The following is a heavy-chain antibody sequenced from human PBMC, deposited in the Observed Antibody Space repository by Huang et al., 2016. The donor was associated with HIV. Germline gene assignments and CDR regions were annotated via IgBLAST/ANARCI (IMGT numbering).Heavy chain of an antibody. Sequence: VQLLESGGGLVQPGGSRSLSCAASGFTFSSYAMSWVRQAPGKGLEWVSTISGSGVRTYHADSVKGRFTTARDNSENMLYLQMHTLRAEDTAVYYCAKGEFVGESYFDQWGQGTLVTVS. J-gene: IGHJ4*02. CDR2: ISGSGVRT. CDR1: GFTFSSYA. V-gene: IGHV3-23*01. CDR3: AKGEFVGESYFDQ. D-gene: IGHD3-10*01.